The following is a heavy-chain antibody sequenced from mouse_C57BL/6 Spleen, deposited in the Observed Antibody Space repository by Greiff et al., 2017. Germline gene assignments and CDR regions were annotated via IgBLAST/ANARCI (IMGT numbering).Heavy chain of an antibody. CDR1: GYSITSGYY. CDR3: ARTTVVGDWYFDV. D-gene: IGHD1-1*01. CDR2: ISYDGSN. J-gene: IGHJ1*03. V-gene: IGHV3-6*01. Sequence: EVKLMESGPGLVKPSQSLSLTCSVTGYSITSGYYWNWIRQFPGNKLEWMGYISYDGSNNYNPSLKNRISITRDTSKNQFFLKLNSVTTEDTATYYCARTTVVGDWYFDVWGTGTTVTVSS.